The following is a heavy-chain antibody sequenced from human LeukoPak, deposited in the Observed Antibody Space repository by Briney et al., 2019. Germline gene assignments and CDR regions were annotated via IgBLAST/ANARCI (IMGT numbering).Heavy chain of an antibody. CDR1: GGSISSSNW. Sequence: SGTLSLNCAVSGGSISSSNWWSWVREPPGKGLEWIGEIYHSGSTNYNPSLKSRVTISVDKSKNQFSLKLSSVTAADTAVYYCARDFLGYCSGGSCYLDYYYGMDVWGQGTTVTVSS. V-gene: IGHV4-4*02. CDR2: IYHSGST. J-gene: IGHJ6*02. CDR3: ARDFLGYCSGGSCYLDYYYGMDV. D-gene: IGHD2-15*01.